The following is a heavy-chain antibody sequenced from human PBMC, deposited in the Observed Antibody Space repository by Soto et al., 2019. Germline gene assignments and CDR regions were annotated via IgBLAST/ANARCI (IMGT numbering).Heavy chain of an antibody. Sequence: GGSLRLSCAASGFTFSSYAMHWVHQAPGKGLEWVAVISYDGSNKYYADSVKGRFTISRDNSKNTLYLQMNSLRAEDTAVYYCARGASRFGVPSSDAFDIWGQGTMVTVSS. CDR3: ARGASRFGVPSSDAFDI. CDR2: ISYDGSNK. V-gene: IGHV3-30-3*01. CDR1: GFTFSSYA. J-gene: IGHJ3*02. D-gene: IGHD3-3*01.